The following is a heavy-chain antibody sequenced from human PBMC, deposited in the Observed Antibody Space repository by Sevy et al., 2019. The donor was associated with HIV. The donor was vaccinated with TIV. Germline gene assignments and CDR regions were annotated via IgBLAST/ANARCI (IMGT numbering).Heavy chain of an antibody. CDR1: GFTFSSYW. CDR3: AREGYYDSSGYYYDH. CDR2: IKQDGSEK. V-gene: IGHV3-7*01. D-gene: IGHD3-22*01. J-gene: IGHJ4*02. Sequence: GGSLRLSCAASGFTFSSYWMSWVRQAPGKGLEWVANIKQDGSEKDYVDSVKGRFTISRDNAKNSLYLQMNSLRAEDTAVYYCAREGYYDSSGYYYDHWGQGTLVTVSS.